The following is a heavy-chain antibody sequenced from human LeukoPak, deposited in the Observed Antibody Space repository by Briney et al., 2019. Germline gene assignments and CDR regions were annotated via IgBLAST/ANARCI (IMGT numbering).Heavy chain of an antibody. J-gene: IGHJ4*02. V-gene: IGHV3-9*01. CDR1: GFTFDDYA. CDR3: AKDGSYDFWSGYYLN. D-gene: IGHD3-3*01. Sequence: GRSLRLSCAASGFTFDDYAMHWVRHAPGKGLEWVSGISWNSGSIGYADSVKGRFTISRDNAKNSLYLQMDSLRAEDTALYDCAKDGSYDFWSGYYLNWGQGTLVTVSS. CDR2: ISWNSGSI.